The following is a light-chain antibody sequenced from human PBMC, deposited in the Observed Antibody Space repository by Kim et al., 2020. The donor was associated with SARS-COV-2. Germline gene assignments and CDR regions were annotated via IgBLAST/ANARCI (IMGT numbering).Light chain of an antibody. CDR3: ETWDTHTWV. J-gene: IGLJ3*02. Sequence: SSVKLTCTLSSGHRSYIIAWHQQQPGKAPRYLMKLENSGKFKKGSGVPDRFSGSSSGADRYLTISNLQSEDEADYYCETWDTHTWVFGGGTQLTVL. V-gene: IGLV4-60*03. CDR2: LENSGKF. CDR1: SGHRSYI.